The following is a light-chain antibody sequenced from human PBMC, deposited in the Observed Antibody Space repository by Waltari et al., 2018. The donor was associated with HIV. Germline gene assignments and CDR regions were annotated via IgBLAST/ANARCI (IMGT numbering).Light chain of an antibody. Sequence: QSVLTQPPSASETPGQRVTISCSGSSSNIGSNYVYWYQHLPGTAPKLLIYRNNQRPAGVPDRFSGSKSGTSASLAISGLRSEDEADYYCAAWDDTLNGWVFGGGTKLTVL. J-gene: IGLJ3*02. CDR1: SSNIGSNY. CDR3: AAWDDTLNGWV. V-gene: IGLV1-47*01. CDR2: RNN.